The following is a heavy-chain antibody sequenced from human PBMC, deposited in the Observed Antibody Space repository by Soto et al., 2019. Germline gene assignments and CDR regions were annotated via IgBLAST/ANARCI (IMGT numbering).Heavy chain of an antibody. J-gene: IGHJ4*02. Sequence: GGSLRLSCAASGFTFSSYGMHWVRQAPGKGLEWVAVIWYDGSNKYYADSVKGRFTISRDNSKNTLYLQMNSLRAEDTAVYYCAVSERYCSSTSCYTGYFDYWGQGTLVTVSS. CDR2: IWYDGSNK. V-gene: IGHV3-33*01. CDR1: GFTFSSYG. D-gene: IGHD2-2*02. CDR3: AVSERYCSSTSCYTGYFDY.